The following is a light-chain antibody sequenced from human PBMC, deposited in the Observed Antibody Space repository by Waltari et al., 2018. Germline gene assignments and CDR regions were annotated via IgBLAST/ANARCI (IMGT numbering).Light chain of an antibody. CDR1: TGIGGTSEF. Sequence: QSALTQPASVSGAPGQSITISCSAVTGIGGTSEFVSWYQHHPGKVPKLLIYEVIKRPPDISDRFTGSKSGNTASLSISGLQADDEADYYCCSYVQKDIWLFGRGTKVTVL. V-gene: IGLV2-23*02. J-gene: IGLJ3*02. CDR2: EVI. CDR3: CSYVQKDIWL.